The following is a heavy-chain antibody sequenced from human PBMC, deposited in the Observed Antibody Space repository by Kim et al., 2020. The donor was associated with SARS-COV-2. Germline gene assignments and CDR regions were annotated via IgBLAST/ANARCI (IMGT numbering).Heavy chain of an antibody. Sequence: ADSVKGRFTNSRDNAKNTLYLQMNSLRAEDTAVYYCATETGTQDPPFFDYWGQGTLVTVSS. CDR3: ATETGTQDPPFFDY. J-gene: IGHJ4*02. D-gene: IGHD1-1*01. V-gene: IGHV3-23*01.